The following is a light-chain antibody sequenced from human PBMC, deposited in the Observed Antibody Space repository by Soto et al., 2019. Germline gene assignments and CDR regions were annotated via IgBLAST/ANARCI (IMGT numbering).Light chain of an antibody. V-gene: IGLV2-8*01. CDR2: EVS. CDR1: SSDVGGYNY. J-gene: IGLJ2*01. CDR3: SSYAGSKGVV. Sequence: QSALTQPPSASGSPGQSVTISCTGTSSDVGGYNYVSWYQQHPGKAPKLMIYEVSKRPSGVPDRFSGSKSGITASLTVSGLQAEDEADYYCSSYAGSKGVVFGGGTKVTVL.